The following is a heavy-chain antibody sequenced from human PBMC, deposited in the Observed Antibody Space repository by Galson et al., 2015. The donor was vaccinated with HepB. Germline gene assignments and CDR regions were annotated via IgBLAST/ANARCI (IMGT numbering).Heavy chain of an antibody. CDR2: MDGCEGNT. V-gene: IGHV1-3*01. CDR1: GFSFTTYS. CDR3: ARSVEVKFDY. D-gene: IGHD5-24*01. J-gene: IGHJ4*02. Sequence: SVNVSCKASGFSFTTYSLHWVRQAPGQRLEWMGWMDGCEGNTKYSQKFQGRVTITWDTSASTAYMELSLLTYEDTAVYYCARSVEVKFDYWCQGTLIYVTP.